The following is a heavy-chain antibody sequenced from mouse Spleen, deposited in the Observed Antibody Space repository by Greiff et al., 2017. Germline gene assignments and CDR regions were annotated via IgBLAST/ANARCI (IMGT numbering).Heavy chain of an antibody. CDR2: ISSGGSYT. D-gene: IGHD2-14*01. V-gene: IGHV5-9*02. CDR3: ARKYYRYEGDYAMDY. CDR1: GFAFSSYD. J-gene: IGHJ4*01. Sequence: EVQVVESGGGLVKPGGSLKLSCAASGFAFSSYDMSWVRQTPEKRLEWVATISSGGSYTYYPDSVKGRFTISRDNARNTLYLQMSSLRSEDTALYYCARKYYRYEGDYAMDYWGQGTSVTVSS.